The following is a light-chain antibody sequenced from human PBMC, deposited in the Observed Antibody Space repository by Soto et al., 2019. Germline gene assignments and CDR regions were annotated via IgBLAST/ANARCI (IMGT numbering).Light chain of an antibody. CDR1: QSISNN. J-gene: IGKJ1*01. Sequence: VLTQSAAALSLSPGERATLSCRASQSISNNVAWYQQKPGQAPRLIMYGASTRATGIPARFSGSWSGTDCTLTISRLEPEDVAVYYCQQYNNWPRAFGQGTKVDIK. CDR3: QQYNNWPRA. CDR2: GAS. V-gene: IGKV3-15*01.